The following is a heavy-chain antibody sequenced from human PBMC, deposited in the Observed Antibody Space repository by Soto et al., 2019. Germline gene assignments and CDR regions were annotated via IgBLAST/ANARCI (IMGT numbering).Heavy chain of an antibody. Sequence: EVHLVESGGGLVQTGGSLRLSCAIFESTVSRDWMNWVRQAPGKGLEWVAHINQDGSEKYYVDSVKGLVTISRDNAKRSLYLQMSSLIPADTAMYYCSGGVGDAFWGQGTLVTVSS. CDR1: ESTVSRDW. J-gene: IGHJ4*02. CDR2: INQDGSEK. CDR3: SGGVGDAF. V-gene: IGHV3-7*01. D-gene: IGHD1-26*01.